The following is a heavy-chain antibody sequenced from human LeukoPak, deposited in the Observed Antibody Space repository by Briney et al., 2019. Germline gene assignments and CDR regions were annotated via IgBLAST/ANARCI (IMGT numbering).Heavy chain of an antibody. CDR3: AREDSSGWTDYFDY. Sequence: SETLSLTCTVSGGSISSSSYYWGWIRQPPGKGLEWIGSIYYSGSTYYNPSLKSRVTISVDTSKNQFSLNLSSVTAADTAVYYCAREDSSGWTDYFDYWGQGTLVTVSS. D-gene: IGHD6-19*01. CDR2: IYYSGST. CDR1: GGSISSSSYY. J-gene: IGHJ4*02. V-gene: IGHV4-39*07.